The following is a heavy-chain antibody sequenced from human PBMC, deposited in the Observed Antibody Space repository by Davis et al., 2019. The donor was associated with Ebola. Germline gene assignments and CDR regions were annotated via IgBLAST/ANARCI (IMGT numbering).Heavy chain of an antibody. J-gene: IGHJ6*02. V-gene: IGHV4-39*07. CDR2: IYYSGST. CDR1: GGSISSSSYY. Sequence: SETLSLTCTVSGGSISSSSYYWGWIRQPPGKGLEWIGSIYYSGSTNYNPSLKSRVTISVDTSKNQFSLKLSSVTAADTAVYYCARDSTTYYYGSGSYSYYGMDVWGQGTTVTVSS. CDR3: ARDSTTYYYGSGSYSYYGMDV. D-gene: IGHD3-10*01.